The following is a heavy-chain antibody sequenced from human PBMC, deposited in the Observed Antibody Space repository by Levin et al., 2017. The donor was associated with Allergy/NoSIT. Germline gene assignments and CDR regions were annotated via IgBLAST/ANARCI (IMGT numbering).Heavy chain of an antibody. J-gene: IGHJ3*02. V-gene: IGHV3-33*01. Sequence: PGGSLRLSCAASGFTFSSYGMHWVRQAPGKGLEWVAVIWYDGSNKYYADSVKGRFTISRDNSKNTLYLQMNSLRAEDTAVYYCARESGGFYCSGGSCLTRGAFDIWGQGTMVTVSS. CDR2: IWYDGSNK. CDR1: GFTFSSYG. CDR3: ARESGGFYCSGGSCLTRGAFDI. D-gene: IGHD2-15*01.